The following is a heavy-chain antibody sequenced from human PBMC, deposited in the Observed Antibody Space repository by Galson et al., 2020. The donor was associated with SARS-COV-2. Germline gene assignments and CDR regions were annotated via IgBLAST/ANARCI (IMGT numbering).Heavy chain of an antibody. J-gene: IGHJ3*02. CDR2: ISGNGDRT. CDR1: GFTFSNYA. D-gene: IGHD1-26*01. CDR3: AKEEKNREADAFDI. Sequence: GGSLRLPCAASGFTFSNYAMSWVRQAPGKGLEWVSAISGNGDRTHYADSVKGRFTISRDNSKNTLYLQMNGLRAEDTALYYCAKEEKNREADAFDIWGQGAMVTVSS. V-gene: IGHV3-23*01.